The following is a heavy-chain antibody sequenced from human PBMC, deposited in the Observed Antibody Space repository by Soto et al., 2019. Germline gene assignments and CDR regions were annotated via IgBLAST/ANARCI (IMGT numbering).Heavy chain of an antibody. CDR1: GGSFSGYY. CDR3: ARLRSSGPKHYYYYMDV. Sequence: SETLSLTCAVYGGSFSGYYWSWIRQPPGKGLEWIGEINHSGSTNYNPSLKSRVTISVDTSKNQFSLKLSSVTAADTAVYYFARLRSSGPKHYYYYMDVWGKGTTVTVSS. CDR2: INHSGST. D-gene: IGHD6-19*01. J-gene: IGHJ6*03. V-gene: IGHV4-34*01.